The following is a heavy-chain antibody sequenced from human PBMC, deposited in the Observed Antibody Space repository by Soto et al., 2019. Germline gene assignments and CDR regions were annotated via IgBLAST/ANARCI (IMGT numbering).Heavy chain of an antibody. V-gene: IGHV3-23*01. J-gene: IGHJ3*02. Sequence: GGSLRLSCAASGFTFSNYGMSWVRQAPGKGLEWVSAISGSGADTNYADSVKGRFTISRDNSKITLFLQMNSLRAEDTAVYYCAKVAVVAPRAFDIWGQGTMVTVSS. CDR1: GFTFSNYG. CDR2: ISGSGADT. CDR3: AKVAVVAPRAFDI. D-gene: IGHD3-22*01.